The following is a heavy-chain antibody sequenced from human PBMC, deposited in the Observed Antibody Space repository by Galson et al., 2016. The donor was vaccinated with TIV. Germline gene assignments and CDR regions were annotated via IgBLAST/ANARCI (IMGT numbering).Heavy chain of an antibody. Sequence: PALVKPTQTLTLTCTFSGFSLSTSAVGVGWIRQPPGKALEWLALIYWDDEKHYSPSLRSRLYITKDTFRNQVALIMTDLDPVDTATYYCAHSIAARPIFQDWGQGILVTVSS. CDR2: IYWDDEK. CDR1: GFSLSTSAVG. D-gene: IGHD6-6*01. V-gene: IGHV2-5*02. J-gene: IGHJ1*01. CDR3: AHSIAARPIFQD.